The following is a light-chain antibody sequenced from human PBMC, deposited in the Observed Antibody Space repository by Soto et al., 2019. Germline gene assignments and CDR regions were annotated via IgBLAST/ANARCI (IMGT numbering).Light chain of an antibody. Sequence: EIVLTQSPATLSLSPGDRVTLSCRASQTVGRYLSWYQHSPGQGPRLLVYDASNRATGIPARFSGSGSETYFTRTISSLEPEDFAVYYWQQRLHWPMTFGQGTRLESK. V-gene: IGKV3-11*01. CDR2: DAS. CDR3: QQRLHWPMT. CDR1: QTVGRY. J-gene: IGKJ5*01.